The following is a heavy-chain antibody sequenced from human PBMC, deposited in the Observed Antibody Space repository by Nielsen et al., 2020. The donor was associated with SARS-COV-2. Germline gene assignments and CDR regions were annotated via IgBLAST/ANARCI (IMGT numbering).Heavy chain of an antibody. CDR1: GYTLTELS. CDR2: FDPEDGET. D-gene: IGHD5/OR15-5a*01. J-gene: IGHJ6*02. CDR3: ATASTSRYYYYYGMDV. Sequence: ASVKVSCKVSGYTLTELSMHWVRQAPGKGLEWMGGFDPEDGETIYAQKFQGRVTMTEDTSTDTAYMELSSLRSEYTAVYYCATASTSRYYYYYGMDVWGQGTTVTVSS. V-gene: IGHV1-24*01.